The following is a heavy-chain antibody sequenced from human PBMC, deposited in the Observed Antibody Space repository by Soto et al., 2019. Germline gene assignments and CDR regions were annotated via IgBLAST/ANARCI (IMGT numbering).Heavy chain of an antibody. Sequence: QVQLQESGPGLVKPSQTLSLTCTVSGGSISSGGYYWSWIRQHPGKGLEWIGYIYYSGSTYYNPSLKSRVTLSVDTSKNQFSLKLSSVTAADTAVYYCARERFLEWLSDHDAFDIWGQGTMVTVSS. V-gene: IGHV4-31*03. CDR3: ARERFLEWLSDHDAFDI. CDR1: GGSISSGGYY. CDR2: IYYSGST. J-gene: IGHJ3*02. D-gene: IGHD3-3*01.